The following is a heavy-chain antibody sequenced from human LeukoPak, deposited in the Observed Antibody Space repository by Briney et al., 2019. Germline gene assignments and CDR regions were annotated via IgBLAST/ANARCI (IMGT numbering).Heavy chain of an antibody. D-gene: IGHD2-21*01. V-gene: IGHV4-38-2*01. J-gene: IGHJ5*02. Sequence: SETLSLTCAVSGYSISSYYHWGWIRQPPGKGLEWIGSISHSGSTYYNPSLKSRVTISVDTSKNLFSLKLSSVTASDTAVYYCARQANCGGDCYPFDPWGQGTLVTVSS. CDR1: GYSISSYYH. CDR2: ISHSGST. CDR3: ARQANCGGDCYPFDP.